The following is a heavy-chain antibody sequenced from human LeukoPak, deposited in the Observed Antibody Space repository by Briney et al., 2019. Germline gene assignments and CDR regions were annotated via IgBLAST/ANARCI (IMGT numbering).Heavy chain of an antibody. CDR2: IYYSGST. CDR1: GGSISSYY. Sequence: SETLSLTCTVSGGSISSYYWSWIRQPPGKGLEWSGYIYYSGSTNYNPSLKSRVTISVDTSKNQFSLKLSSVTAADTAVYYCARNGGSYLRGYWYFDLWGRGTLVTVSS. CDR3: ARNGGSYLRGYWYFDL. D-gene: IGHD1-26*01. J-gene: IGHJ2*01. V-gene: IGHV4-59*01.